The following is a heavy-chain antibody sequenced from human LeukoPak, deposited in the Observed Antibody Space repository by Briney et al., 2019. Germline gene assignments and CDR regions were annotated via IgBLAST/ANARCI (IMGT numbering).Heavy chain of an antibody. CDR3: ARPYYYDSSGYFSWFDP. CDR1: GYTFTGYY. V-gene: IGHV1-2*02. Sequence: ASVKVSCKASGYTFTGYYMHWVRQAPGQGLEWMGWINPNSGGTNYAQKFQGRGTMTRDTSISTAYMELSRLRSDDTAVYYCARPYYYDSSGYFSWFDPWGQGTLVTVSS. CDR2: INPNSGGT. D-gene: IGHD3-22*01. J-gene: IGHJ5*02.